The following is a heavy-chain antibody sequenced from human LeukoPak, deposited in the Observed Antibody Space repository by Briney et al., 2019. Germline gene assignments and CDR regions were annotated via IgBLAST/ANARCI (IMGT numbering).Heavy chain of an antibody. CDR2: ISSSSTTI. V-gene: IGHV3-48*01. CDR1: GFTFSSFS. J-gene: IGHJ4*02. D-gene: IGHD1-26*01. CDR3: AKNSGSYPWYFDY. Sequence: PGGSLRLSCAASGFTFSSFSMNWVRQAPGKGLEWVSHISSSSTTIYYADSVKGRFTISRDNSKNTLYLQMNSLRAEDTAVYYCAKNSGSYPWYFDYWGQGTLVTVSS.